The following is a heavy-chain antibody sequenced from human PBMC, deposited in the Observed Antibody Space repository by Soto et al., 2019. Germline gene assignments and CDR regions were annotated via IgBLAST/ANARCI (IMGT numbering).Heavy chain of an antibody. D-gene: IGHD4-4*01. CDR3: ARGVKMTTVTRYYYYYYMDV. V-gene: IGHV1-8*01. CDR1: GYTFTSYD. Sequence: ASVKVSCKASGYTFTSYDINWVRQATGQGLEWMGWMNPNSGNTGYAQKFQGRVTMTRNTSISTAYMELSSLRSEDTAVYYCARGVKMTTVTRYYYYYYMDVWGKGTTVTVSS. J-gene: IGHJ6*03. CDR2: MNPNSGNT.